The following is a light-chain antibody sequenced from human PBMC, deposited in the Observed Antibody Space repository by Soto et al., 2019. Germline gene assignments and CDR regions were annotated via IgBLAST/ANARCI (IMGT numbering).Light chain of an antibody. CDR1: QSVSTGY. J-gene: IGKJ1*01. CDR3: HQYNKSPGT. CDR2: ATS. V-gene: IGKV3-20*01. Sequence: EIVLTQSPGTLSLSPGERATLSCRASQSVSTGYLTWYQQKPGQAPRLLIYATSNRATGIPDRFSGSGSGTDFTLTISSREPEDFAVYYCHQYNKSPGTFGQGPKVEI.